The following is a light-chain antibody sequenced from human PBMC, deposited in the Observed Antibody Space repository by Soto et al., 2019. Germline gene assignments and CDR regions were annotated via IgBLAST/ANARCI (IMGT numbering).Light chain of an antibody. CDR3: QQSYSTPVT. J-gene: IGKJ2*01. Sequence: DIQMTQAPSSLSASVGDRVTITCRASQSISIYLNWYQQKPGKAPKLLIYAASSLQIGVPSRFSGSGSGTDFTLTISSLQPEDFATYYCQQSYSTPVTFGQGTKLEIK. CDR2: AAS. CDR1: QSISIY. V-gene: IGKV1-39*01.